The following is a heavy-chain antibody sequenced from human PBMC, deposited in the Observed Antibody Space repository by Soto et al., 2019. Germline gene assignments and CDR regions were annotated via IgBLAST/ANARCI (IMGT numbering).Heavy chain of an antibody. D-gene: IGHD3-10*01. J-gene: IGHJ6*02. CDR2: ISSSSSTI. CDR1: GFTFRSYS. Sequence: PGGSLRLSCAASGFTFRSYSMNWVRQAPGKGLEWVSYISSSSSTIYYADSVKGRFTISRDNAKNSLYLQMNCLRVEDTAVYYCARDWFWARYYYFGMDVCRQGTTVIVSS. V-gene: IGHV3-48*01. CDR3: ARDWFWARYYYFGMDV.